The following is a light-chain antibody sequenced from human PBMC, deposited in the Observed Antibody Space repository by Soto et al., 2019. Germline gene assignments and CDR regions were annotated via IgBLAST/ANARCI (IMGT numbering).Light chain of an antibody. J-gene: IGLJ2*01. Sequence: QSALTQPRSLSGSPGQSVTISCTGTSSDVGAYNYVSWYQHHPGKAPKLMIYDVSKRPSGIPDRFSGSKSGNTASLTISWLQADDEADYYCASYTSSSTSVIFGRGTKVTVL. V-gene: IGLV2-11*01. CDR3: ASYTSSSTSVI. CDR2: DVS. CDR1: SSDVGAYNY.